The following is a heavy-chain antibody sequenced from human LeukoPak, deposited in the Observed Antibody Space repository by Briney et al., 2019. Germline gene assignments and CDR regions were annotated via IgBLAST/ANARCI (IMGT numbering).Heavy chain of an antibody. V-gene: IGHV4-34*01. J-gene: IGHJ5*02. CDR2: INHGGST. CDR1: GGSLSGYY. Sequence: SETLSLTCAVYGGSLSGYYWSGIRQPPGRGLEWIGEINHGGSTNYNPSLNSRVTISVDTSTTQFSLNLSSVTAAHTAVYYCARGGGYCSSTSCPNTNWFDPWGKGTLVTVSS. CDR3: ARGGGYCSSTSCPNTNWFDP. D-gene: IGHD2-2*01.